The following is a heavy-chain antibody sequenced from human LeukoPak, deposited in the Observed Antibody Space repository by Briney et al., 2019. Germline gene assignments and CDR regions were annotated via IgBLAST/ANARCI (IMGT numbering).Heavy chain of an antibody. V-gene: IGHV1-2*02. CDR3: ARELLSSTRFDP. Sequence: ASVKVSCKASGYTFTGYYMHWVRQAPGQGLEWMGWINPNSGGTNYAQKFQGRVTMTRDTSISTAYMEQSRLRSDDTAVYYCARELLSSTRFDPWGQGTLVTVSS. CDR1: GYTFTGYY. J-gene: IGHJ5*02. D-gene: IGHD5/OR15-5a*01. CDR2: INPNSGGT.